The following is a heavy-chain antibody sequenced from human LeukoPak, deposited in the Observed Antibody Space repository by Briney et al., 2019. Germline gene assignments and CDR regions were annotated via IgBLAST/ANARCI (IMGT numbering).Heavy chain of an antibody. V-gene: IGHV1-18*01. CDR3: ARDRYCSGGSCYHFDY. D-gene: IGHD2-15*01. CDR2: ISAYNGNT. Sequence: ASVKVSCKASGGTFSSYAISWVRQAPGQGLEWMGWISAYNGNTNYAQKLQGRVTMTTDTSTSTAYMELRSLRSDDTAVYYCARDRYCSGGSCYHFDYWGQGTLVTVSS. CDR1: GGTFSSYA. J-gene: IGHJ4*02.